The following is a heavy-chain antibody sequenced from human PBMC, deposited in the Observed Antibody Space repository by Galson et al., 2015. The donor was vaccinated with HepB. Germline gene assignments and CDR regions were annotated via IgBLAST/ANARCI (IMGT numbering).Heavy chain of an antibody. CDR2: IYYSGST. CDR1: GGSISTYY. CDR3: ARRGSGTAFAY. Sequence: QVQLQESGPGLVKPSETLSLTCTVSGGSISTYYWTWIRQPPGKGLEWIGYIYYSGSTNYNPSLKSRVTISVDTSKNQFSLKLSSVTAADTAVYYCARRGSGTAFAYWGQGTLVTVSS. V-gene: IGHV4-59*08. J-gene: IGHJ4*02. D-gene: IGHD3-16*01.